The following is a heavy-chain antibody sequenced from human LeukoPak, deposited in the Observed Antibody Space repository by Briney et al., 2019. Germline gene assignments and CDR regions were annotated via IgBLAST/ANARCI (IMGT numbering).Heavy chain of an antibody. D-gene: IGHD3-22*01. CDR1: GSTFSSYS. V-gene: IGHV3-21*01. CDR2: ISSSSSYI. J-gene: IGHJ4*02. CDR3: ARGSTFTMNDY. Sequence: GGSLRLSCAASGSTFSSYSMNWVRQAPGKGLEWVSSISSSSSYIYYADSVKGRFTISRDNAKNSLYLQMNSLRAEDTAVYYCARGSTFTMNDYWGQGTLVTVSS.